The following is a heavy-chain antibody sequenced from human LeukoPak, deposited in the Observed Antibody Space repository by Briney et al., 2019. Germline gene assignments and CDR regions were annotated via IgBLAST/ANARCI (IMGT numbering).Heavy chain of an antibody. D-gene: IGHD6-19*01. CDR1: GYTFTSYD. CDR2: MNPNSGNT. CDR3: ARGQPSIAVAGTRDY. V-gene: IGHV1-8*01. J-gene: IGHJ4*02. Sequence: ASVTVSCKASGYTFTSYDINWVRQATGQGLEWMGWMNPNSGNTGYARKFQGRVTMTRNTSISTAYMELSSLRSEDTAVYYCARGQPSIAVAGTRDYWGQGTLVTVSS.